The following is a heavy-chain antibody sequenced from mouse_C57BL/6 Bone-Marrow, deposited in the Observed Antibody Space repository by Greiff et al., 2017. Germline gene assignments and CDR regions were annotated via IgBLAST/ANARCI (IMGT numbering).Heavy chain of an antibody. V-gene: IGHV5-9*01. CDR1: GFTFSSYT. CDR3: SRHVTTILATKYFDV. J-gene: IGHJ1*03. Sequence: DVKLVESGGGLVKPGGSLKLSCAASGFTFSSYTMSWVRQTPEKRLQWVAAISGGGGNTYYQDSVKGRFTFSIDNDKNILYLQMSRLRSEDTALYYCSRHVTTILATKYFDVWGTGTTVTVSS. CDR2: ISGGGGNT. D-gene: IGHD1-1*01.